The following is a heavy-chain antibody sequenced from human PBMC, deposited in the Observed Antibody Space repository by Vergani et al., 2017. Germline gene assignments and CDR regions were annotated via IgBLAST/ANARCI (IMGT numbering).Heavy chain of an antibody. J-gene: IGHJ4*02. CDR2: ISAYNGNT. D-gene: IGHD3-22*01. V-gene: IGHV1-18*01. CDR3: ATYDSSGYVDY. CDR1: GGTFSSYT. Sequence: QVQLVQSGAEVKKPGSSVKVSCKASGGTFSSYTISWVRQAPGQGLEWMGRISAYNGNTNYAQKLQGRVTMTTDTSTSTAYMELRSLRSDDTAVYYCATYDSSGYVDYWGQGTLVTVSS.